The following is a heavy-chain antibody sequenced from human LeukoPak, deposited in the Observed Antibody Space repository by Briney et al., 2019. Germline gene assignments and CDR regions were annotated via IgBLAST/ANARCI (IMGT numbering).Heavy chain of an antibody. D-gene: IGHD1-26*01. CDR3: ARDGRPEWELSYYYYGMDV. J-gene: IGHJ6*02. V-gene: IGHV1-18*01. Sequence: ASVKVSCKASGYTFTSYGISWVRQAPGQGLEWMGWISAYNGNTNYARKLQGRATMTTDTSTSTAYMELRSLRSDDTAVYYCARDGRPEWELSYYYYGMDVWGQGATVTVSS. CDR1: GYTFTSYG. CDR2: ISAYNGNT.